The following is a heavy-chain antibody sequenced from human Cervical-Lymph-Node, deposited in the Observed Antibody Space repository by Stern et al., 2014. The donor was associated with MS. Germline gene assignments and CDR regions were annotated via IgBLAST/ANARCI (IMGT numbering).Heavy chain of an antibody. D-gene: IGHD2-2*01. CDR2: IWYDGSNK. Sequence: VQLVESGGGVVQPGRSLRLACAASGFTFSSYGMHWVRQAPDKGLEWVAVIWYDGSNKYYAASVKGRFTISRDNSKNTLYLQRNSLRAENTAVYYCARDSSKGGSNYWGQGTLVTVSS. J-gene: IGHJ4*02. V-gene: IGHV3-33*01. CDR1: GFTFSSYG. CDR3: ARDSSKGGSNY.